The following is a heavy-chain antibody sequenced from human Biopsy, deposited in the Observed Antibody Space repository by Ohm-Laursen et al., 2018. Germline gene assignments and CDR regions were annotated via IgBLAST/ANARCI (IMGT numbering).Heavy chain of an antibody. CDR3: TRAYRYGLDAFGM. D-gene: IGHD3-16*01. Sequence: SLRLSCAAPGFTFSRYWIHWVRHAPGKGLVWVSRINIDGSGTKYADSVKGRFTVSRDNAKNTLYLQMNSLTAEDTAIYYCTRAYRYGLDAFGMWGQGTMVTVSS. V-gene: IGHV3-74*03. CDR2: INIDGSGT. CDR1: GFTFSRYW. J-gene: IGHJ3*02.